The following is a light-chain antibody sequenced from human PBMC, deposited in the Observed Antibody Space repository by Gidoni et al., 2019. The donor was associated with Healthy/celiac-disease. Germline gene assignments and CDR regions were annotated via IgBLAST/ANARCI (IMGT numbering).Light chain of an antibody. CDR3: CSYAGSYTWV. V-gene: IGLV2-11*01. CDR1: SSDVGGYNY. Sequence: QSALTPPRSVSGSPGQSDTISCTRTSSDVGGYNYVSWYQQHPGKAPKLMIYDVSKRPSGVPDRFSGSKSGNRASLTISGLQAEDEADYYCCSYAGSYTWVFGTGTKVTVL. CDR2: DVS. J-gene: IGLJ1*01.